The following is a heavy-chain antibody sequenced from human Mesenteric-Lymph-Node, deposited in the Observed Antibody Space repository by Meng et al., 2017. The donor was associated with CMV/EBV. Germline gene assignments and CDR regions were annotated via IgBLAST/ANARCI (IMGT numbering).Heavy chain of an antibody. CDR1: GFTFSNYG. J-gene: IGHJ4*02. CDR2: IRYDGSNK. CDR3: AKWLGELPDY. V-gene: IGHV3-30*02. Sequence: GESLKISCAASGFTFSNYGVHWVRQAPGKGLEWVAFIRYDGSNKYYADSVKGRFTISRDNSKNTLYLQMNSLRAEDTAVYYCAKWLGELPDYWGQGTLVTVSS. D-gene: IGHD3-10*01.